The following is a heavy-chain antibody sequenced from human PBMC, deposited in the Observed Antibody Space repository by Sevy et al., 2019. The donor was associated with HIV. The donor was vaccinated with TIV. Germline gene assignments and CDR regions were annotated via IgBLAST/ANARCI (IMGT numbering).Heavy chain of an antibody. D-gene: IGHD5-18*01. V-gene: IGHV3-30*04. CDR2: ISYDGSNK. Sequence: GGSLRLSCAASGFTFSSYAMHWVRQAPGKGLEWVAVISYDGSNKYYADSVKGRFTISRDNSKNTRYLQMNSLRAEDTVVYYCARDSFQELQLWLSSPYYYYYGMDVWGQGTTVTVSS. CDR3: ARDSFQELQLWLSSPYYYYYGMDV. CDR1: GFTFSSYA. J-gene: IGHJ6*02.